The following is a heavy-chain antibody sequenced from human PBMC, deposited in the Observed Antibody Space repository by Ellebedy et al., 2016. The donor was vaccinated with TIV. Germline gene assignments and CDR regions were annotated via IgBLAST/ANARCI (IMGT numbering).Heavy chain of an antibody. V-gene: IGHV3-30-3*01. J-gene: IGHJ4*02. Sequence: GGSLRLXXAASGFTFSSYAMHWVRQAPGKGLEWVAVISYDGSNKYYADSVKGRFTISRDNSKNTLYLQMNSLRAEDTAVHYCARARIAAAGPGYWGQGTLVTVSS. D-gene: IGHD6-13*01. CDR1: GFTFSSYA. CDR2: ISYDGSNK. CDR3: ARARIAAAGPGY.